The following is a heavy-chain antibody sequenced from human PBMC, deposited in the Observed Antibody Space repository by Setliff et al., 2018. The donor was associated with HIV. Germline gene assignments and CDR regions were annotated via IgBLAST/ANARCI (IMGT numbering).Heavy chain of an antibody. J-gene: IGHJ4*02. CDR3: ARGYCSSTSCYGIYYFDN. D-gene: IGHD2-2*01. CDR1: GFTFTNYA. V-gene: IGHV1-8*01. Sequence: GASVKVSCKASGFTFTNYAIHWVRQAPGQGLEWMGWMNPKSGNTGYARKFQGRVTMTRKTSISTAYMELRSLRSDDTAVYYCARGYCSSTSCYGIYYFDNWGQGTPVTVSS. CDR2: MNPKSGNT.